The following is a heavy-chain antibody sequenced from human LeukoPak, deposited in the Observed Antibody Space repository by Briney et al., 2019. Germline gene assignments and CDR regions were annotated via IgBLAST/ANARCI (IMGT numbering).Heavy chain of an antibody. CDR2: IYYSGST. CDR3: ARHSSRPDFWSGHAGWFDP. D-gene: IGHD3-3*01. CDR1: GGSISSSSYY. V-gene: IGHV4-39*01. Sequence: SETLSLTCTVSGGSISSSSYYWGWIRQPPGKGLEWIGRIYYSGSTYYNPSLKSRVTISLDTAKNQFSLKLSSVTAADTAVYYCARHSSRPDFWSGHAGWFDPWGQGTLVTVSS. J-gene: IGHJ5*02.